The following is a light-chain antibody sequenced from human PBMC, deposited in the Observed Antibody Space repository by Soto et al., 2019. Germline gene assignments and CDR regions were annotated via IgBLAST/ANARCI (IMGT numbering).Light chain of an antibody. CDR2: GNT. Sequence: QSVLTQPPSVSGAPGQRVTISCTGSSSNIGAGYDVNWYQQLPGRAPKLLIYGNTNRPSGVPDRFSVSKSGTSGSLAISGLQTEDEAEYYCQSWDTSLSGAVFVGGTKLTVL. J-gene: IGLJ2*01. CDR1: SSNIGAGYD. V-gene: IGLV1-40*01. CDR3: QSWDTSLSGAV.